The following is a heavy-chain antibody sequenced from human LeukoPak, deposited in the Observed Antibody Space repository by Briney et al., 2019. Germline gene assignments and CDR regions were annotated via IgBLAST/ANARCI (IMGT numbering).Heavy chain of an antibody. CDR1: GFAFRSYG. CDR2: ISGSGGST. J-gene: IGHJ4*02. Sequence: GGSLRLSCAASGFAFRSYGMHWVRQTPGKGLEWVSSISGSGGSTYYADSVKGRFTISRDNSKNTLYLQMNSLRAEDTAVYYCAPRTTLAAVTAYYWGQGTLVTVSS. D-gene: IGHD2-21*02. CDR3: APRTTLAAVTAYY. V-gene: IGHV3-23*01.